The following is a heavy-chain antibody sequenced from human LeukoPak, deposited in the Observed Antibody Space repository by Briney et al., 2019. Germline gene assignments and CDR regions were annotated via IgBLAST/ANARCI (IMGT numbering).Heavy chain of an antibody. V-gene: IGHV3-23*01. CDR3: AXXXXXXXXXXXGSCGFDP. CDR1: GLPFSSHA. D-gene: IGHD2-21*01. J-gene: IGHJ5*02. Sequence: GGSLRLSCAASGLPFSSHAFSWIRQAPGKGLEWVSAINGYTTYYADTVKGRFTISRDNSENTVYLQMGSLRADDTAVYYCAXXXXXXXXXXXGSCGFDPWGQGTLVIVS. CDR2: INGYTT.